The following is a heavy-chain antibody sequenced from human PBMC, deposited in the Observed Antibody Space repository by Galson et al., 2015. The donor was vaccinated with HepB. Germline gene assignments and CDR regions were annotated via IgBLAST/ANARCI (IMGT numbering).Heavy chain of an antibody. D-gene: IGHD7-27*01. CDR1: GFSFSMHG. J-gene: IGHJ3*02. V-gene: IGHV3-33*01. CDR3: ARDSGHAFDI. Sequence: SLRLSCAASGFSFSMHGMHWVRQAPGKGLEWVAAIWFDGRNKFYANSVKGRFTISRDTSKNTLYLQMNSLRAEDTAVYYCARDSGHAFDIWGQGTMLTV. CDR2: IWFDGRNK.